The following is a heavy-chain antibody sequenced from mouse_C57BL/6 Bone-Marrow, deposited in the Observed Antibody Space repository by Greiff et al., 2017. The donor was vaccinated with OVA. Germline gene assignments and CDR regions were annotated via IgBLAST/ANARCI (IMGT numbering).Heavy chain of an antibody. CDR2: IYPGDGDT. Sequence: QVQLKESGPELVKPGASVKISCKASGYAFSSSWMNWVKQRPGQGLEWIGRIYPGDGDTNYNGKFKGKATLTAAKSSSTAYMQLSSLTSEDSAVYFCAREVYDGYYGGYAMDYWGQGTSVTVSS. CDR3: AREVYDGYYGGYAMDY. V-gene: IGHV1-82*01. CDR1: GYAFSSSW. J-gene: IGHJ4*01. D-gene: IGHD2-3*01.